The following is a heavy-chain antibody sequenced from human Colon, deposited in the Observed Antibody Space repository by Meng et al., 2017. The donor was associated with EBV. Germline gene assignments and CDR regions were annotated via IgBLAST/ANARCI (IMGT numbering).Heavy chain of an antibody. Sequence: QVQPQESVPGLVKPSGTLSRTCGGSGVSISSNIRWTWVRQPPGKGLEWIGDIDDSGSTNYNPSLNSRISISLDKSKNHFSLKVNSVTAADTAVYYCARGKQDAWELLAYWGQGALVTVSS. CDR3: ARGKQDAWELLAY. CDR1: GVSISSNIR. CDR2: IDDSGST. J-gene: IGHJ4*02. D-gene: IGHD1-26*01. V-gene: IGHV4-4*02.